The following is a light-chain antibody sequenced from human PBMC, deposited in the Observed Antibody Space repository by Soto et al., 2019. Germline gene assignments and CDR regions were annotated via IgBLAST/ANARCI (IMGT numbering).Light chain of an antibody. CDR2: GAS. V-gene: IGKV3-15*01. CDR3: QQYNSYSLT. CDR1: QSVSSN. Sequence: ERVMTQSPATLSVSPGERVTLSCRASQSVSSNLAWYQQKPGQAPRLLIYGASTRATGIPARFSGSGSGTEFTLTISSLQSEDFAVYYCQQYNSYSLTFGQGTKV. J-gene: IGKJ1*01.